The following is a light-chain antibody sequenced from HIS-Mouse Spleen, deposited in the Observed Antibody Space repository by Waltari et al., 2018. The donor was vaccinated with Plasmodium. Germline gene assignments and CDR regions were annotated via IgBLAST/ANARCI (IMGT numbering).Light chain of an antibody. V-gene: IGKV1-33*01. J-gene: IGKJ3*01. Sequence: DIQMTQSPSSLSASVGDRVTITCQASKDISNYLNWYQQKPGKAPKLLIYDASNLETGVPSRFIVSGSATDFPFTISSLQPKDIATYYCQQYDNLPPLFTFGPGTKVDIK. CDR1: KDISNY. CDR3: QQYDNLPPLFT. CDR2: DAS.